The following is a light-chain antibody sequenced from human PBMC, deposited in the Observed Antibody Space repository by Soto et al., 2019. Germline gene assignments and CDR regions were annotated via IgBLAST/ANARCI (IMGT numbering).Light chain of an antibody. J-gene: IGLJ1*01. V-gene: IGLV2-18*02. CDR2: EVS. CDR3: TSYTSTSTYD. Sequence: QSVLTQPPSMSGSPGQSVTISCTGNSSDVGSSNHVSWYQQPPGTAPKLMIYEVSNRPSGVPDRFSGSKSGNTASLTVSVLQAEDEADYYCTSYTSTSTYDFGTGTKVTVL. CDR1: SSDVGSSNH.